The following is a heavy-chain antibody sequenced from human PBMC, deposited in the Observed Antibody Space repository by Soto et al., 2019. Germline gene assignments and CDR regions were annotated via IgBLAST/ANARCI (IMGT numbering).Heavy chain of an antibody. CDR3: ARDWGTGFYHFES. CDR1: GHSISTGFN. CDR2: IYHSGIT. D-gene: IGHD6-19*01. J-gene: IGHJ4*02. V-gene: IGHV4-38-2*02. Sequence: SETLSLTCAVSGHSISTGFNWGWIRQPPVKGLEWIGSIYHSGITYYNLSLKSRVTISADTSKNQISLKLISVTAADTALYYCARDWGTGFYHFESWGQGTMVTVSS.